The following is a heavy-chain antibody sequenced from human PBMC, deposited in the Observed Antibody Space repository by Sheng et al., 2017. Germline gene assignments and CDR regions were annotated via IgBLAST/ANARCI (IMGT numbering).Heavy chain of an antibody. CDR3: ARGGKYSSSSL. Sequence: EVQLVESGGGLVQPGGSLRLSCAASGFTFSFYLFSWVRQAPGKGLEWVANINQDGSEKYYVDSVKGRFTISRDNAKNSLYLQMNSLRAEDTAIYYCARGGKYSSSSLWGQGSLVSVSS. V-gene: IGHV3-7*01. J-gene: IGHJ4*02. CDR2: INQDGSEK. D-gene: IGHD6-6*01. CDR1: GFTFSFYL.